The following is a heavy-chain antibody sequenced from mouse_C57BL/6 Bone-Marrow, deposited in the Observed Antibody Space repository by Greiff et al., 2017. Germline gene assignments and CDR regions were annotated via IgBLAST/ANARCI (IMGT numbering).Heavy chain of an antibody. CDR3: AREGYYGSSYWYFDV. V-gene: IGHV1-26*01. D-gene: IGHD1-1*01. Sequence: EVQLQQSGPELVKPGASVKISCKASGYTFTDYYMNWVKQSHGKSLEWIGDINPNNGGTSYNQKFKGKDTLTVDKSSSTAYMELRSLTSEDSAVYYCAREGYYGSSYWYFDVWGTGTTVTVSS. J-gene: IGHJ1*03. CDR1: GYTFTDYY. CDR2: INPNNGGT.